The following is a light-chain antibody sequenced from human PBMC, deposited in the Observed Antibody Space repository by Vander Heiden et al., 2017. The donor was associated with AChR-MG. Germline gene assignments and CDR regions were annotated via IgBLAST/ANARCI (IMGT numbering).Light chain of an antibody. CDR2: GNS. V-gene: IGLV1-40*01. Sequence: QSVLTQPPSASGAPGQRVPIYFTGSSPNTGAGYDSHWYQQLPGTAPNLLIYGNSNRPSGVPDRFSGSKYGTTAAIAITGLQAEDEADYYCQSYDSSQSGWVFGGGTKLTVL. CDR1: SPNTGAGYD. J-gene: IGLJ3*02. CDR3: QSYDSSQSGWV.